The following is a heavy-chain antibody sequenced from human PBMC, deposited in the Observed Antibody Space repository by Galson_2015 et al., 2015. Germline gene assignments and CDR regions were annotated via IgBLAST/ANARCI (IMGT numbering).Heavy chain of an antibody. V-gene: IGHV3-66*03. CDR2: ISTCGST. J-gene: IGHJ4*02. Sequence: SLRLSCAASGLAVGLNYMGWVRQAPGQGLEWVSVISTCGSTYYADSVKGRFTVSRDNSKNTLYLQMNSLRAEDTAVYYCARQSTTSCYISGYEYFDYWGQGTLVTVSS. D-gene: IGHD2-2*02. CDR1: GLAVGLNY. CDR3: ARQSTTSCYISGYEYFDY.